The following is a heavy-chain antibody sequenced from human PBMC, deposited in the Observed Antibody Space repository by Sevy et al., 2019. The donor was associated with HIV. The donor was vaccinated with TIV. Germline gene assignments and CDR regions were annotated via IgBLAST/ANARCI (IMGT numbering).Heavy chain of an antibody. J-gene: IGHJ5*02. D-gene: IGHD3-10*01. V-gene: IGHV4-4*02. CDR2: IYHTGST. CDR3: ARTTIRPSGSQGWIDP. CDR1: GESMSTSNC. Sequence: SETLSLTCAVSGESMSTSNCWSWVRQTAEKGLQWIGEIYHTGSTKYNPSLKSRVTISLDKSKNQFSLNLMSVTAADTAVYDWARTTIRPSGSQGWIDPWGRGTLVTVSS.